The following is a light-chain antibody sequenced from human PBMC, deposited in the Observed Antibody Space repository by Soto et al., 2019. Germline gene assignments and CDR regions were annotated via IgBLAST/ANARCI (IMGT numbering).Light chain of an antibody. Sequence: SGSLGDRVTITCRASQGISNYLAWYQQRPGKVPRLLIYGASTLHSGVPSRFSGRGSGTEFTLAISSLQPEDVATYYCQKYDSAPFTFGGGTTVEI. V-gene: IGKV1-27*01. CDR3: QKYDSAPFT. CDR1: QGISNY. CDR2: GAS. J-gene: IGKJ4*01.